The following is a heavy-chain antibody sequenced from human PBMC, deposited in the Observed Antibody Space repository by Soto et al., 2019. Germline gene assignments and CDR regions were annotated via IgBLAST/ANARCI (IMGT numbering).Heavy chain of an antibody. Sequence: GWSXRLSCSSSGFTLMIFSIHWFRQSPGKGLEYVSHMSSDGGRIYYADSVKGRFTISRDNSKNMLYLQMSSLRPDDSAVYYCVKSRGGAKYEFLAWGQGTRATASS. V-gene: IGHV3-64D*06. CDR2: MSSDGGRI. CDR3: VKSRGGAKYEFLA. D-gene: IGHD3-3*01. J-gene: IGHJ4*02. CDR1: GFTLMIFS.